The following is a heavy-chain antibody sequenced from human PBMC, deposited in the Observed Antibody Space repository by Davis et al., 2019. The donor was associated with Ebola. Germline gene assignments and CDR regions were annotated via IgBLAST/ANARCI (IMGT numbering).Heavy chain of an antibody. D-gene: IGHD6-19*01. V-gene: IGHV3-9*01. CDR1: GFTFDDYA. CDR2: ISWNSGSI. Sequence: SLKISCAASGFTFDDYAMHWVRQAPGKGLEWVSGISWNSGSIGYADSVKGRFTISRDNAKNSLYLQMNSLRAEDTALYYCAKDSTHSSGFDYWGQGTLVTVSS. CDR3: AKDSTHSSGFDY. J-gene: IGHJ4*02.